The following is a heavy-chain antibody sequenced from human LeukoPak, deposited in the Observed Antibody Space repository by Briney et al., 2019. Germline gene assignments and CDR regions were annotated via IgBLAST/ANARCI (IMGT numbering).Heavy chain of an antibody. Sequence: PGGSLRLSCAASGFTVSSNYMSWFGQAPGKGLEWVSVIYSGGSTYYADSVKGRFTISRDNSKNTLYLQMNSLRAEDTAVYYCARENIVVVPAATTYYYYGMDVWGQGTTVTVSS. CDR2: IYSGGST. V-gene: IGHV3-53*01. CDR3: ARENIVVVPAATTYYYYGMDV. D-gene: IGHD2-2*01. CDR1: GFTVSSNY. J-gene: IGHJ6*02.